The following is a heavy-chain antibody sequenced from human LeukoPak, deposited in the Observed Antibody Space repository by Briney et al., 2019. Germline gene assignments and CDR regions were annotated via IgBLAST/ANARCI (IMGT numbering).Heavy chain of an antibody. CDR1: GGSISSYY. CDR2: INHSGST. V-gene: IGHV4-34*01. J-gene: IGHJ4*02. D-gene: IGHD3-10*01. CDR3: AREPITMVRGVIIKGENFDY. Sequence: SETLSLTCTVSGGSISSYYWSWIRQPPGKGLEWIGEINHSGSTNYNPSLKGRVTISVDTSKNQFSLKLSSVTAADTAVYYCAREPITMVRGVIIKGENFDYWGQGTLVTVSS.